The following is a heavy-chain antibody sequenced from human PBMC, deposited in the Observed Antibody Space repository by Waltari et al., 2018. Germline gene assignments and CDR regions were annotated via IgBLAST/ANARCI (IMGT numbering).Heavy chain of an antibody. CDR3: ASYMTTVPLRAFDI. CDR2: IKSVGIST. V-gene: IGHV3-74*01. D-gene: IGHD4-17*01. J-gene: IGHJ3*02. Sequence: EVQLVESGGGLVQPGGSLRLSCAASGFTFSSYWMHWVRQAPGKGLVWVYRIKSVGISTSYADSVKGRFTISRDNAKNTLYLQMNSLRAEDTAVYYCASYMTTVPLRAFDIWGQGTMVTVSS. CDR1: GFTFSSYW.